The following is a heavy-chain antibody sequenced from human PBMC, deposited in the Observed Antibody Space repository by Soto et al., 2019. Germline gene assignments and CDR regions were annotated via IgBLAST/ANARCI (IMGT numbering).Heavy chain of an antibody. V-gene: IGHV4-39*01. Sequence: SETLSLTCTVSGGSISSSSYYWGWIRQPPGKGLEWIGSIYYSGSTYYNPSLKSRVTISVDTSKNQFSLKLSFVTAADTAVYYCARHERWATFGVDFDYWGQGTLVTVSS. J-gene: IGHJ4*02. CDR3: ARHERWATFGVDFDY. CDR1: GGSISSSSYY. D-gene: IGHD3-3*01. CDR2: IYYSGST.